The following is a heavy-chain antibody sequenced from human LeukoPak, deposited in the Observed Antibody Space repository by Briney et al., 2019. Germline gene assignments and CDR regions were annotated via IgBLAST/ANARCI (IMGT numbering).Heavy chain of an antibody. D-gene: IGHD3-9*01. Sequence: SGPTLVNPTQTLTLTCTFSGFSLSRSGMCVSWLRQPPGKALEWLARIDWDGDKFYSTALKSRLIISKDTSRNQVTLIVTNMDPVDTATYYCARTNYLLRYFDYWGQGALVTVSS. CDR2: IDWDGDK. CDR3: ARTNYLLRYFDY. V-gene: IGHV2-70*17. J-gene: IGHJ4*02. CDR1: GFSLSRSGMC.